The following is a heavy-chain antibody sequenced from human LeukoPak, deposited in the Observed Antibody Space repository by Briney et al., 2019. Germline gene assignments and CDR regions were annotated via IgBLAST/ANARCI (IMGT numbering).Heavy chain of an antibody. D-gene: IGHD5-12*01. J-gene: IGHJ4*02. CDR3: ARGLGDIVATTPFDY. CDR2: IYHSGST. Sequence: SETLSLTCAVSGGSISSSNWWSWVRPPPGKGLEWIGEIYHSGSTNYNPSLKSRVTISVDKSKNQFSLKLSSVTAADTAVYYCARGLGDIVATTPFDYWGQGTLVTVSS. V-gene: IGHV4-4*02. CDR1: GGSISSSNW.